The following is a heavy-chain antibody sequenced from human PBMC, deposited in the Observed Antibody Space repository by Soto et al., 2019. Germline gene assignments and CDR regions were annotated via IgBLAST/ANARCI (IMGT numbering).Heavy chain of an antibody. CDR3: ARGGVATILYYYYYMDV. CDR2: MNPNSGNT. V-gene: IGHV1-8*01. J-gene: IGHJ6*03. D-gene: IGHD5-12*01. CDR1: GYTFTSYD. Sequence: GASVKVSCKASGYTFTSYDINWVRQATGQGLEWMGWMNPNSGNTGYAQKFQGRVTMTRNTSISTAYMELSSLRSEDTAVYYCARGGVATILYYYYYMDVWGKGTTVTVSS.